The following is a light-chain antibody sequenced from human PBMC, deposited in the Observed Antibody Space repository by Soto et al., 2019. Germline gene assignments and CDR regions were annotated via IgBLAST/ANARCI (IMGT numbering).Light chain of an antibody. CDR2: EVT. V-gene: IGLV2-14*01. CDR1: SSDVGGYSY. Sequence: QSALTQPASVSGSPGQWITISCTGTSSDVGGYSYVSWYQQHPGKAPKLIIYEVTSRPSGVSSRFSGSKSGNTASLTISGLQTEDEADYYCSSFERSGTRVIGGGTKLTVL. J-gene: IGLJ2*01. CDR3: SSFERSGTRV.